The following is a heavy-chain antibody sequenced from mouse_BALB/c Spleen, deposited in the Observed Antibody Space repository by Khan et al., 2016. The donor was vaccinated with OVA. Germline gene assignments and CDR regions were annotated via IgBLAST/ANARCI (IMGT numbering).Heavy chain of an antibody. CDR1: GYTFTYYV. Sequence: VKLQRSGPELVKPGASVKMSCKASGYTFTYYVITWVKQRTGQGLEWIGEIYPGSDNAYYNERFKGKATLTADKSSNTTHMQLSSLTSEDSAVYFCARGDGYYVYFDYWGQGTTLTVSS. CDR3: ARGDGYYVYFDY. J-gene: IGHJ2*01. CDR2: IYPGSDNA. D-gene: IGHD2-3*01. V-gene: IGHV1-81*01.